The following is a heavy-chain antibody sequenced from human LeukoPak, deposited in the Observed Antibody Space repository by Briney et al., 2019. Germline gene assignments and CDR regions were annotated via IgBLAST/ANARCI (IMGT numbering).Heavy chain of an antibody. CDR2: MYYSGST. CDR1: GGSISSYY. Sequence: PPETLSLTCTVSGGSISSYYWSWIRQPPGKGLEWIGYMYYSGSTNYNPSLKSRVTISVDTSKNQFSLNLSSVTAADTAVYYCARALHYYDGSAYQGHFDYWGQGTLVTVSS. CDR3: ARALHYYDGSAYQGHFDY. J-gene: IGHJ4*02. D-gene: IGHD3-22*01. V-gene: IGHV4-59*01.